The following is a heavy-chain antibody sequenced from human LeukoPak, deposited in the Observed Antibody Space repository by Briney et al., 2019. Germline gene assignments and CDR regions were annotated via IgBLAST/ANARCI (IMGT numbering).Heavy chain of an antibody. V-gene: IGHV3-20*04. D-gene: IGHD3-10*01. CDR1: GFTFDDYG. J-gene: IGHJ4*02. CDR3: AKYTQNGESFDS. Sequence: GGSLRLSCAASGFTFDDYGMSWVRQAPGKGLEWVSGINWNGGSTCYADSVKGRFTISRDNSKNTLYLQMNNLRVDDTAIYYCAKYTQNGESFDSWGQGTLVAVSS. CDR2: INWNGGST.